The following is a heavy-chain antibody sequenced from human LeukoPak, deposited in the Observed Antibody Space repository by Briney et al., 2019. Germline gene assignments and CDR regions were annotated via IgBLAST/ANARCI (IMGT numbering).Heavy chain of an antibody. Sequence: GGSLRLSCAASGFTFSSYWMSWVRQAPGKGLEWVANIKQDGSEKYYVDSVKGRLTISRDNAKNSLYLQMNSLRAEDTAVYYCARDPNVVVPAVDAFDIWGQGTMVTVSS. V-gene: IGHV3-7*01. CDR1: GFTFSSYW. CDR2: IKQDGSEK. CDR3: ARDPNVVVPAVDAFDI. J-gene: IGHJ3*02. D-gene: IGHD2-2*01.